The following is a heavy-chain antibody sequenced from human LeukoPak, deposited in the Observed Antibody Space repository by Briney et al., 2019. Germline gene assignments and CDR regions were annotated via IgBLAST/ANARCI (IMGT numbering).Heavy chain of an antibody. CDR1: GFTFDDYT. D-gene: IGHD6-19*01. J-gene: IGHJ4*02. CDR3: AKARYSIGWYNFED. V-gene: IGHV3-43*01. CDR2: ISWDGGST. Sequence: GGSLRLSCAASGFTFDDYTLHWVRQAPGKGLEWVSLISWDGGSTYYADSVKGRFTISSDNSKNSLYLQINSVRTEDTALYYSAKARYSIGWYNFEDWGQGTLVTVSS.